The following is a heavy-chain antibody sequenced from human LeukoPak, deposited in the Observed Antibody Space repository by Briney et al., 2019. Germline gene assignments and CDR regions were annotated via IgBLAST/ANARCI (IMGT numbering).Heavy chain of an antibody. CDR1: GFTFSSYA. Sequence: GGSLRLSCAASGFTFSSYAMHWVRQAPGKGLEWVAVISYDGSNKYYADSVKGRFTISRDNSKNTLYLQMNSLRADDTAVYYCARSDKLDYWGQGALVTVSS. CDR3: ARSDKLDY. CDR2: ISYDGSNK. V-gene: IGHV3-30-3*01. D-gene: IGHD2-15*01. J-gene: IGHJ4*02.